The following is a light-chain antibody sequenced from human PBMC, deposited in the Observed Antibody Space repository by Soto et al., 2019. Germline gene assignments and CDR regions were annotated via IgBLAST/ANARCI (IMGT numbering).Light chain of an antibody. CDR3: QQYGSSSTWT. CDR2: AAS. CDR1: QSVSSAY. V-gene: IGKV3-20*01. Sequence: EIVLTQSPGTLSLSPGERATLSWRASQSVSSAYLAWYQHKPGQPPTLLIYAASSRVTGIPDRFSGSGSGTDFTLTISRLEPEDFAVYYCQQYGSSSTWTFGQGTKVEIK. J-gene: IGKJ1*01.